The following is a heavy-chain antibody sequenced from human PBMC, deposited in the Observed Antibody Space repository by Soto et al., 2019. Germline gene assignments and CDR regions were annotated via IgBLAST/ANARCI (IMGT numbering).Heavy chain of an antibody. D-gene: IGHD3-9*01. V-gene: IGHV3-30*18. CDR1: GFTFSSYG. Sequence: GGSLRLSCAASGFTFSSYGMHWVRQAPGKGLEWVAVISYDGSNKYYADSVKGRFTISRDNSKNTLYLQMNSLRAEDTAVYYCAKLPIILTGYLDSSYFDYWGQGTLVTVSS. CDR2: ISYDGSNK. CDR3: AKLPIILTGYLDSSYFDY. J-gene: IGHJ4*02.